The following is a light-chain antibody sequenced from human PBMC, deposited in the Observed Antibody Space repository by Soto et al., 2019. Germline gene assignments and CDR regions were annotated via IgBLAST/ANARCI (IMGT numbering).Light chain of an antibody. CDR3: QSYDSSLSVVV. CDR1: SSNIGAGYD. V-gene: IGLV1-40*01. Sequence: QAVVTQPPSVSGAPGQRVTISCTGSSSNIGAGYDVYWYQQLPGTAPKLLIYGNSNRPSGVPDRFSGSKSGTSASLAITGLQAEDEADYHCQSYDSSLSVVVFGGGTKVTVL. J-gene: IGLJ3*02. CDR2: GNS.